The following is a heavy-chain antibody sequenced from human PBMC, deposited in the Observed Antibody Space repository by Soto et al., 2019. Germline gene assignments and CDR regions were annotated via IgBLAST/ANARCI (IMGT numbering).Heavy chain of an antibody. Sequence: ETLSLTCSVSGVSLNSGHYYWVWVRQSPGKGLAWIASVYYDESTYYNPSLKSRVTISIDKPRNQFSLTLKSVTAADTAVYYCGKVLIGATRHADVDSWGQGARVTVSS. J-gene: IGHJ4*02. D-gene: IGHD2-15*01. CDR2: VYYDEST. V-gene: IGHV4-39*01. CDR1: GVSLNSGHYY. CDR3: GKVLIGATRHADVDS.